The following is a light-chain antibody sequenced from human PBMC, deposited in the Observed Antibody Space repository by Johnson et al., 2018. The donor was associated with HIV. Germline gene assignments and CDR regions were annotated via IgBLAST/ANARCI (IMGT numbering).Light chain of an antibody. Sequence: QSVLTQPPSVSAASGQKVDISCSGSSSNLENNYVSWYQQFPHRAPKLLISDNNKRPSGIPDRFSGSKSGASATLDITGLQPGDEADYYCGIWDSGLSAYVFGTGTKVTAL. J-gene: IGLJ1*01. CDR3: GIWDSGLSAYV. CDR1: SSNLENNY. V-gene: IGLV1-51*01. CDR2: DNN.